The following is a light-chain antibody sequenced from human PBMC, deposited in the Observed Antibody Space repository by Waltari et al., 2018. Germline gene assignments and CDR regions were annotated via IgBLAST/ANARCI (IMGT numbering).Light chain of an antibody. CDR3: QTGGHGTWV. CDR1: SGHSTNV. V-gene: IGLV4-69*01. J-gene: IGLJ3*02. CDR2: VNSDGSH. Sequence: QLVLTQSPSVSASLGASVKLTCTLSSGHSTNVIAWLQKRPEKGPRYLMKVNSDGSHNKGDEIPDRFSGSSSRAERYLTISSLQSEDEADYYCQTGGHGTWVFGGGTKLTVL.